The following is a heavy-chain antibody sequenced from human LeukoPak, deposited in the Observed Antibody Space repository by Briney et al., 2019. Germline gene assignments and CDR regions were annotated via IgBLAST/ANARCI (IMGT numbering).Heavy chain of an antibody. CDR1: GFTFSSYG. V-gene: IGHV3-30*03. CDR2: ISYDGSNK. Sequence: PGGSLRLSCAASGFTFSSYGMHWVRQAPGKGLEWVAVISYDGSNKYYADSVKGRFTISRDNSKNILYLQMNSLRAEDTALYYRAREMQVSFWGQGTLVTVSS. CDR3: AREMQVSF. D-gene: IGHD6-6*01. J-gene: IGHJ4*02.